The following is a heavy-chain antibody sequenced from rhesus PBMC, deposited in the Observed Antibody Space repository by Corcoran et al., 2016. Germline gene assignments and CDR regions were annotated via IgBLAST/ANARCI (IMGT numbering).Heavy chain of an antibody. D-gene: IGHD6-19*01. V-gene: IGHV3S16*01. CDR3: TRVGYSGRSPPWYYFDY. Sequence: EVQLVESGGGLVQPGGSLRLSCAASGFTFSSYGMIWVRQAPGTGLELVSSISSSSRYINYAESVKGRFTSARENAKKSLSLQMNSLRAEDTAVYYCTRVGYSGRSPPWYYFDYWGQGVLVTVSS. CDR1: GFTFSSYG. J-gene: IGHJ4*01. CDR2: ISSSSRYI.